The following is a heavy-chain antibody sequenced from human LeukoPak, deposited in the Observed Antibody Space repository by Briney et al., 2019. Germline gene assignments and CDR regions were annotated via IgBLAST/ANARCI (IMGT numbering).Heavy chain of an antibody. CDR2: IYTSGST. Sequence: PSETMSPTCTVSGRSLSSYYASWVRQPAGKGLEWIGRIYTSGSTNYNPSLKSRVTMSAATSKNQFSLKLSSVLAADTAVYYYAGKNDWNEAGCIDYWGQGTLVTVSS. V-gene: IGHV4-4*07. CDR1: GRSLSSYY. J-gene: IGHJ4*02. D-gene: IGHD1-1*01. CDR3: AGKNDWNEAGCIDY.